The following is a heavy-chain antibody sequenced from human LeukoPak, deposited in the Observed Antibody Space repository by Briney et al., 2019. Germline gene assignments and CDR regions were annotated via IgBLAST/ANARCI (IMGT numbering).Heavy chain of an antibody. D-gene: IGHD3-22*01. V-gene: IGHV4-31*03. CDR1: GGSISSGGYY. J-gene: IGHJ4*02. CDR3: ARDQEGSGYRFDY. CDR2: IYYSGST. Sequence: SETLSLTCTAPGGSISSGGYYWSWIRQHPGKGLEWIGYIYYSGSTYYNPSLKSRVTISVDTSKNQFSLKMSSVTAADTAVYYCARDQEGSGYRFDYWGQGTLVTVSS.